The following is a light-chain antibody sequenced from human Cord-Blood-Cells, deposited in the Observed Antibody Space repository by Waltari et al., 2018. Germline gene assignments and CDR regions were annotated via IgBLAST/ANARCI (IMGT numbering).Light chain of an antibody. CDR1: SSNIGSNT. V-gene: IGLV1-44*01. CDR3: AAWDDSLNGYV. CDR2: SNN. J-gene: IGLJ1*01. Sequence: GQRVTISCSGSSSNIGSNTVNWYQQLPGTAPKLLIYSNNKRPSGDPDRFSGSKSGTSAPLAINVLQSEDEAYYYCAAWDDSLNGYVFGTGTKVTVL.